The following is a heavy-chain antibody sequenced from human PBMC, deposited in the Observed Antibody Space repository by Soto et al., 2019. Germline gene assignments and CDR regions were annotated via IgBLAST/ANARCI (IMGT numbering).Heavy chain of an antibody. CDR2: INPGNGNT. CDR1: GYTFSNFA. V-gene: IGHV1-3*01. D-gene: IGHD3-10*01. Sequence: ASVKVSCKASGYTFSNFAMHWVRQAPGQRLEWMGWINPGNGNTKYSQTFQGRVTITRDTSASTAYMEPSSLRSEDTAVYYCARAVARGVKTIYYYYGMDVWGQGTTVTVSS. J-gene: IGHJ6*02. CDR3: ARAVARGVKTIYYYYGMDV.